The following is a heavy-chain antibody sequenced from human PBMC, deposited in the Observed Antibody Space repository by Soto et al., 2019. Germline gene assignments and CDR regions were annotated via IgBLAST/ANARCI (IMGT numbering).Heavy chain of an antibody. J-gene: IGHJ1*01. D-gene: IGHD3-9*01. V-gene: IGHV3-23*01. CDR3: AKDVHYDIVTGIEYFHH. Sequence: EVQLLESGGGLVQPGGSLKLSCGASEFTFSSYAMSWVRQAPGKGLEWVSGISGTGRVTNYADSVRGRFTISRDNSKNTLYLQMSSLIAEDTAIYYCAKDVHYDIVTGIEYFHHWGQGALVTVSS. CDR1: EFTFSSYA. CDR2: ISGTGRVT.